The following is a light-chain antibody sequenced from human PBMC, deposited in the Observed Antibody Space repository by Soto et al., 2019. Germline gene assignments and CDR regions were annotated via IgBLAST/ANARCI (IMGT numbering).Light chain of an antibody. V-gene: IGKV1-39*01. CDR3: QQSYVTPRT. J-gene: IGKJ1*01. CDR2: DAS. CDR1: QNIDNY. Sequence: DIQMTQSPSSLSASVGDRVTISCRASQNIDNYLNWYQQKPGKAPKLLIYDASRFQSGVPSRFSGSGSGTDFTLTISSLQPEDFATYYCQQSYVTPRTFGPGTKVDIK.